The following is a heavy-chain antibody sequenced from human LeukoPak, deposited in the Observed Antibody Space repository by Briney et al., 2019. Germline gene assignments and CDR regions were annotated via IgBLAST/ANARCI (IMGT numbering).Heavy chain of an antibody. J-gene: IGHJ6*03. CDR1: GFTFRSYA. CDR2: FSGSGGTT. D-gene: IGHD2-8*01. CDR3: ANGNRCTSPNCLGYYYFYMDV. Sequence: GXXLRLSCAASGFTFRSYAMNWVRQAPGRGVEWGSGFSGSGGTTYYAYSVNCPFTISLHNSNNTLSLQMNSLRADHTAVYYCANGNRCTSPNCLGYYYFYMDVWGKGTTVTVSS. V-gene: IGHV3-23*01.